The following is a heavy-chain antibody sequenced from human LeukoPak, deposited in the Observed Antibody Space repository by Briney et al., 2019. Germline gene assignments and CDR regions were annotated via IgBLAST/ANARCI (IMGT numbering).Heavy chain of an antibody. Sequence: GGSLRLSCVASGFTFSNYRMNWVRQAPGKGLEWVSYIPTTSRDIEYADSVKGRFTISRDNAKNSLYLQMNRLRDEDTAVYYCARDRRLTHDAFDVWGLGTLVTVS. CDR1: GFTFSNYR. CDR3: ARDRRLTHDAFDV. J-gene: IGHJ3*01. V-gene: IGHV3-48*02. CDR2: IPTTSRDI. D-gene: IGHD2-21*01.